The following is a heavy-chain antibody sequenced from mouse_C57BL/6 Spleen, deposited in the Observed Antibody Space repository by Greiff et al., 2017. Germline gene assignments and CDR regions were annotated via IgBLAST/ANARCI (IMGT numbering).Heavy chain of an antibody. D-gene: IGHD2-3*01. V-gene: IGHV1-5*01. J-gene: IGHJ4*01. Sequence: VQLKESGTVPARPGASVKMSCKTSGYTFTSYWMPWVKQRPGQGLEWIGAIYPGNSDTSYNQKFKGKAKLTAVTSASTAYMELSSLTNEDSAVYYCSYRGWVLSYAMDYWGQGTSVTVSS. CDR1: GYTFTSYW. CDR3: SYRGWVLSYAMDY. CDR2: IYPGNSDT.